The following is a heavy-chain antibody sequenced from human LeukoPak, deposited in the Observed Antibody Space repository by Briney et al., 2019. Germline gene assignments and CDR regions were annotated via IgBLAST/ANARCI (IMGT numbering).Heavy chain of an antibody. V-gene: IGHV1-8*02. CDR2: MNPNSGNT. Sequence: GASVKVSCKTSGYTFTIYNINWVRQATGQGLEWMGWMNPNSGNTGYAQKFQGRLTMTRDTSISTAYMELSRLRSDDTAVYYCARESYYYDSSGYRRFDYWGQGTLVTVSS. CDR3: ARESYYYDSSGYRRFDY. J-gene: IGHJ4*02. CDR1: GYTFTIYN. D-gene: IGHD3-22*01.